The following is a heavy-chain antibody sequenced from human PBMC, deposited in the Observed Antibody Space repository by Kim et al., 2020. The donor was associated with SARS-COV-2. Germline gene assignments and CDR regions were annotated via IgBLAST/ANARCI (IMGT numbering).Heavy chain of an antibody. CDR1: GFTFSSYA. CDR2: ISGSGGST. V-gene: IGHV3-23*01. CDR3: AKYGEVVAATPVLVRRWFDP. D-gene: IGHD2-15*01. J-gene: IGHJ5*02. Sequence: GGSLRLSCAASGFTFSSYAMSWVRRAPGKGLEWVSAISGSGGSTYYADSVKGRFTISRDNSKNTLYLQMNSLRAEDTAVYYCAKYGEVVAATPVLVRRWFDPWGQGTLVTVSS.